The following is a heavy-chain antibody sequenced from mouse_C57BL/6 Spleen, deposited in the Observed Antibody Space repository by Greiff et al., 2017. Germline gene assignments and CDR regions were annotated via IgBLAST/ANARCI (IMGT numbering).Heavy chain of an antibody. Sequence: VQLQQPGAELVMPGASVKLSCKASGYTFTSYWMHWVKQRPGQGLEWIGEIDPSDSYTNYNQKFKGKSTLTVDKSSSTAYMQLSSLTSEDSAVYYCARRGLHWFAYWGQGTLVTVSA. J-gene: IGHJ3*01. CDR1: GYTFTSYW. CDR2: IDPSDSYT. D-gene: IGHD2-2*01. V-gene: IGHV1-69*01. CDR3: ARRGLHWFAY.